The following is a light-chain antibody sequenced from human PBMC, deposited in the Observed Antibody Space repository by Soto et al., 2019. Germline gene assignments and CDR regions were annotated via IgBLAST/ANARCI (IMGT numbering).Light chain of an antibody. V-gene: IGLV2-14*03. CDR3: GSYASATLI. CDR2: DVD. Sequence: QSVLTQPPSASGTPGQGVTISCTGTSSDVGAYIFVSWYQQHPGKAPKLIIYDVDRRPSGVSNRFSGSKSGNTASLTISGLQTEDEADYYCGSYASATLIFGGGTKVTVL. J-gene: IGLJ2*01. CDR1: SSDVGAYIF.